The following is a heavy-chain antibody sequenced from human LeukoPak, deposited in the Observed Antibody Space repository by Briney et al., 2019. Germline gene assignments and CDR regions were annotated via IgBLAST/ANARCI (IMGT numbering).Heavy chain of an antibody. CDR1: GGSFSGYY. V-gene: IGHV4-34*01. CDR2: INHSGST. J-gene: IGHJ5*02. CDR3: AGDANGFDP. D-gene: IGHD2-8*01. Sequence: SETLSLTCAVYGGSFSGYYWSWIRQPPGKGLEWIGEINHSGSTNYNPSLKSRVTISVDTSKDQFSLKLSSVTAADTAVYYCAGDANGFDPWGQGTLVTVSS.